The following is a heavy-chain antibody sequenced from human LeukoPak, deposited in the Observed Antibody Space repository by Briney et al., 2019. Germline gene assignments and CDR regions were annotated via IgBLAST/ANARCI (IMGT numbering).Heavy chain of an antibody. D-gene: IGHD3-3*01. CDR3: AREYYDFWSGPNPGWFDP. CDR1: GGTFSNYA. J-gene: IGHJ5*02. V-gene: IGHV1-69*06. Sequence: ASVKVSCKASGGTFSNYAISWVRQAPGQGLEWMGGIIPIFGTANYAQKFQGRVTITADKSTSTAYMELSSLRSEDTAVYYCAREYYDFWSGPNPGWFDPWGQGTLVTVSS. CDR2: IIPIFGTA.